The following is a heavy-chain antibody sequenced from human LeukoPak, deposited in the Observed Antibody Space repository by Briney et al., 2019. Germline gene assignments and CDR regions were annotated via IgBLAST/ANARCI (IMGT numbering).Heavy chain of an antibody. Sequence: SETLSLTCTVSGDSITSGDYYWTWIRQPPGKGLEWVAYMHYTGNTYYNSSLKSRLTISVDTSKNQFSLRLSFVTAADTAMYYCARHLSGSSWFDPWGQGTLVTVSS. CDR2: MHYTGNT. V-gene: IGHV4-30-4*08. CDR3: ARHLSGSSWFDP. CDR1: GDSITSGDYY. J-gene: IGHJ5*02. D-gene: IGHD1-26*01.